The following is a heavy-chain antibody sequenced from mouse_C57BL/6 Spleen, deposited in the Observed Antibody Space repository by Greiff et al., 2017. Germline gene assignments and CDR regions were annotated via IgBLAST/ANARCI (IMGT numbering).Heavy chain of an antibody. CDR2: IDPSDSDT. V-gene: IGHV1-52*01. CDR1: GYTFTSYW. CDR3: ARPYAYVGGFAY. Sequence: QVQLQQPGAELVRPGSSVKLSCTASGYTFTSYWMHWVKQRPIQGLEWIGNIDPSDSDTHYNQKFKDKATLTVDKSSSTAYMQLSSLTAEDSAVYDCARPYAYVGGFAYWGQGTLVTVSA. J-gene: IGHJ3*01. D-gene: IGHD2-2*01.